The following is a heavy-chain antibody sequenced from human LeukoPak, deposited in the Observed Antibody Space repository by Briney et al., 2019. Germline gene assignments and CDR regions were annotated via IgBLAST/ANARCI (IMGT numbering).Heavy chain of an antibody. D-gene: IGHD6-6*01. J-gene: IGHJ4*02. CDR3: ARGGSGSSSLRGYFDY. CDR1: GGTFSSYA. Sequence: SVKVSCKASGGTFSSYAISWVRQAPGQGLEWMGGIIPIFGTANYAQKFQGRVTITTDESTSTAYMELSSLRSEDTAVYYCARGGSGSSSLRGYFDYWGQGTLVTVSS. V-gene: IGHV1-69*05. CDR2: IIPIFGTA.